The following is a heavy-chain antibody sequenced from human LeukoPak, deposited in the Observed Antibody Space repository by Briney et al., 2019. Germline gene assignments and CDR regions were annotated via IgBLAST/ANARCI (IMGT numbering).Heavy chain of an antibody. CDR1: GFTFSDYY. J-gene: IGHJ5*02. D-gene: IGHD1-1*01. CDR3: ARIRRDNELEPSLWWFDP. CDR2: ISSSGSTI. V-gene: IGHV3-11*01. Sequence: GGSLRLSCAASGFTFSDYYMSWIRQAPGKGLEWVSYISSSGSTIYYADSVKGRFTTSRDNAKNSLYLQMNSLRAEDTAVYYCARIRRDNELEPSLWWFDPWGQGTLVTVSS.